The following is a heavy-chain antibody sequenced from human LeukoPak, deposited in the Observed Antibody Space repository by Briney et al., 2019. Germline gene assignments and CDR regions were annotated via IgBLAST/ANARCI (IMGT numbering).Heavy chain of an antibody. J-gene: IGHJ5*02. CDR2: IKEDGSEK. V-gene: IGHV3-7*03. CDR1: GFTFSRYW. CDR3: ARDRGYGVMWNWFDP. D-gene: IGHD4-17*01. Sequence: GGSLRLSCAASGFTFSRYWMTWVRQAQGKGLEWAANIKEDGSEKYYVDSVKGRFTISRDNANNSLYLQMNSLRAEDTAVYYCARDRGYGVMWNWFDPWGQGTLVTVSS.